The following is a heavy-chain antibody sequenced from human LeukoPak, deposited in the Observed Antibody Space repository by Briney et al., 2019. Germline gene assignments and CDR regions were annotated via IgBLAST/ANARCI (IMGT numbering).Heavy chain of an antibody. CDR3: AKSSDPYYYDSSGYYPPHY. J-gene: IGHJ4*02. D-gene: IGHD3-22*01. CDR1: GFTFSSYA. CDR2: ISYDGSDK. Sequence: GGSLRLSCAASGFTFSSYAMYWVRQAPGKGLEWVAVISYDGSDKFYADSVKGRFTISRDNSKNTLYLQMNSLRAEDTAVYYCAKSSDPYYYDSSGYYPPHYWGQGTLVTVSS. V-gene: IGHV3-30*04.